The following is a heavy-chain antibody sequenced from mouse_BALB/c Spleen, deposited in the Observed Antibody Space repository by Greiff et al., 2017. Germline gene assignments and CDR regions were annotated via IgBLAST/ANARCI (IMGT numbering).Heavy chain of an antibody. J-gene: IGHJ3*01. CDR3: ARGYGNLWFAY. CDR2: IDPANGNT. V-gene: IGHV14-3*02. D-gene: IGHD2-1*01. Sequence: EVMLVESGAELVKPGASVKLSCTASGFNIKDTYMHWVKQRPEQGLEWIGRIDPANGNTKYDPKFQGKATITADTSSNTAYLQLSSLTSEDTAVYYCARGYGNLWFAYWGQGTLVTVSA. CDR1: GFNIKDTY.